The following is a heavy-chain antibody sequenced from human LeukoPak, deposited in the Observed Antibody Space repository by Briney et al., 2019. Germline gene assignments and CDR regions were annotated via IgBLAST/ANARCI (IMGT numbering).Heavy chain of an antibody. V-gene: IGHV3-30-3*01. J-gene: IGHJ4*02. CDR1: GFTFSSYA. D-gene: IGHD3-22*01. Sequence: PGGSLGLSCAASGFTFSSYAMHWVRQAPGKGLEWVAVISYDGSNKYYADSVKGRFTISRDNSKNTLYLQMNSLRAEDTAVYYCARADSSGYYGPFDYWGQGTLVTVSS. CDR3: ARADSSGYYGPFDY. CDR2: ISYDGSNK.